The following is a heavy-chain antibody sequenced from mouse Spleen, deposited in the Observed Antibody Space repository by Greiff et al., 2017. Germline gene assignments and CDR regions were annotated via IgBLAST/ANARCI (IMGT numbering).Heavy chain of an antibody. CDR2: IDPETGGT. Sequence: QVQLQQSGAELVRPGASVTLSCKASGYTFTDYEMHWVKQTPVHGLEWIGAIDPETGGTAYNQKFKGKAILTADKSSSTAYMELRSLTSEDSAVYYCTTHYGNPWFAYWGQGTLVTVSA. D-gene: IGHD2-1*01. V-gene: IGHV1-15*01. J-gene: IGHJ3*01. CDR1: GYTFTDYE. CDR3: TTHYGNPWFAY.